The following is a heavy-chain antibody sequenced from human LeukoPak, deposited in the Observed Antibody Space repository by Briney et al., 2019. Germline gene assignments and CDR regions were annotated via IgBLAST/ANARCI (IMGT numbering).Heavy chain of an antibody. J-gene: IGHJ3*02. V-gene: IGHV3-30-3*01. CDR3: ARTYYDFWSGYHDAFDI. Sequence: GRSLRLSCAASGFTFSSYAMHWVRQAPGKGLEWVAVISYDGSNKYYADSVKGRFTISRDNSKNTLYLQMNSLRAEDTAVYYCARTYYDFWSGYHDAFDIWGQGTMVTVSS. D-gene: IGHD3-3*01. CDR1: GFTFSSYA. CDR2: ISYDGSNK.